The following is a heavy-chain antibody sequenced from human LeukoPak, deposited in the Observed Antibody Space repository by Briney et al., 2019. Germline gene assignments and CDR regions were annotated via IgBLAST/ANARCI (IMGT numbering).Heavy chain of an antibody. CDR3: ARLMVVAATWDLFDY. D-gene: IGHD2-15*01. Sequence: SQTLSLTCTVSGGSISSGSYYWSWIRQPAGKGLEWIGRIYTSGSTNYNPSLKSRVTISVDTSKNQFSLKLSSVTAADTAVYYCARLMVVAATWDLFDYWGQGTLVTVSS. J-gene: IGHJ4*02. V-gene: IGHV4-61*02. CDR1: GGSISSGSYY. CDR2: IYTSGST.